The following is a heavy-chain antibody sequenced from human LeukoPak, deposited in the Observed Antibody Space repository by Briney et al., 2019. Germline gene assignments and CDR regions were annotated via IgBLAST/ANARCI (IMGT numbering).Heavy chain of an antibody. V-gene: IGHV3-23*01. CDR1: GFTFSTDA. J-gene: IGHJ4*02. CDR3: AKDAAGPEY. CDR2: ISGSGGST. Sequence: QPGGSLRLSCAASGFTFSTDAMTWVRQAPGKGLQWVSAISGSGGSTYYGDSVKGRFTISRDNSKNMMYLQMNSLRAEDTAVYYCAKDAAGPEYWGQGTLVTVSS. D-gene: IGHD6-13*01.